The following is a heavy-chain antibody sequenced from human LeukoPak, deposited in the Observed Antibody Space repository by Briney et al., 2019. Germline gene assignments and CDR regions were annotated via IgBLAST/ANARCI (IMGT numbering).Heavy chain of an antibody. V-gene: IGHV3-33*01. CDR3: ARDQRFGEFGDY. D-gene: IGHD3-10*01. Sequence: GRSLRLSCAASGFTFSSYGMHWVRQAPGKGLEWVAVIWYDGSNKYYADSVKGRFTISRDNAKNSLYLQMNSLRAEDTAVYYCARDQRFGEFGDYWGQGTLVTVSS. CDR2: IWYDGSNK. J-gene: IGHJ4*02. CDR1: GFTFSSYG.